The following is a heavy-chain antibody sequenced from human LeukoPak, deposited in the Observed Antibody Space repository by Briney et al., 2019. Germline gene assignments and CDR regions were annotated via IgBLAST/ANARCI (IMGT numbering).Heavy chain of an antibody. CDR3: AKERIQLWPTYFDY. CDR2: ISDSGGST. D-gene: IGHD1-1*01. CDR1: GGSISSSSYY. J-gene: IGHJ4*02. V-gene: IGHV3-23*01. Sequence: PSETLSLTCTVSGGSISSSSYYWGWIRQAPGKGLEWVSAISDSGGSTYYTDSVKGRFTISRDNSKNTLYLQMNNLRAEDTALYYCAKERIQLWPTYFDYWGQGTLVTVSS.